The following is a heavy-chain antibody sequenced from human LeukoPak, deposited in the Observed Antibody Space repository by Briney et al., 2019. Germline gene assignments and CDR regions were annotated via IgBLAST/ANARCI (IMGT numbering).Heavy chain of an antibody. V-gene: IGHV4-59*01. Sequence: PSETLSLTCTVSGGSISSYYWSWIRQPPGKGLEWIGYIYYSGSTNYSPSLKSRLTISVDTSKNQFSLRLSSVTAADTAVYYCARTYGSSGLGYFDLWGRGTLVTVSS. J-gene: IGHJ2*01. CDR3: ARTYGSSGLGYFDL. CDR1: GGSISSYY. D-gene: IGHD6-13*01. CDR2: IYYSGST.